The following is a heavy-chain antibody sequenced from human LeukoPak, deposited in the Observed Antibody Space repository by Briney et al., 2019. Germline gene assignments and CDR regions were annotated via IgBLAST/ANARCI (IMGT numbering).Heavy chain of an antibody. J-gene: IGHJ6*02. CDR3: ARVPSWSGYPGYYYGMDV. CDR1: GGSISSGDYY. CDR2: IYYSGST. V-gene: IGHV4-30-4*01. D-gene: IGHD3-3*01. Sequence: SETLSLTCTVSGGSISSGDYYWSWIRQPPGTGLEWIGYIYYSGSTYYNPSLKSRVTISVDTSKNQFSLKLTSVTAADTAVYYCARVPSWSGYPGYYYGMDVWGQGTTVTVSS.